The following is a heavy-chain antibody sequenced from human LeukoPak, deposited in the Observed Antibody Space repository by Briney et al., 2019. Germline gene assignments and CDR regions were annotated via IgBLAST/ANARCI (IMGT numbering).Heavy chain of an antibody. CDR1: GFTFSSYW. D-gene: IGHD3-10*01. J-gene: IGHJ4*02. CDR3: ARDLGALLWFGELPEYFDY. V-gene: IGHV3-66*01. CDR2: FYSGGST. Sequence: PGGSLRLSCAASGFTFSSYWMSWVRQAPGKGLEWVSVFYSGGSTFYADSVKGRFTISRDNAKNSLYLQMNSLRAEDTAVYYCARDLGALLWFGELPEYFDYWGQGTLVTVSS.